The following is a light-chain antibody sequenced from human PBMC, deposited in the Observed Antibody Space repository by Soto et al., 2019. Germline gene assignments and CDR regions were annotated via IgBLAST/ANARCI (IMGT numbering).Light chain of an antibody. CDR1: QTLSDTF. V-gene: IGKV3-20*01. J-gene: IGKJ2*01. CDR2: GAT. Sequence: EIVLTQSPGTLSLSPGESATLSCRASQTLSDTFLAWYQQKPGQSPRLLIYGATNRATGIPDRFSASGSGTEFTLTISRLEPEDFALYFCQQYGSSPYTFGQGTQLDIK. CDR3: QQYGSSPYT.